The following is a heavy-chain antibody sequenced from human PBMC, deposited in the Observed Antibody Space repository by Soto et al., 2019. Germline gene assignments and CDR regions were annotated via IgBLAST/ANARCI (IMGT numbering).Heavy chain of an antibody. J-gene: IGHJ5*02. CDR2: IYWDDVK. V-gene: IGHV2-5*02. CDR1: GSSLPTGGVG. Sequence: QITLKESGPTLVKPTRTLSLTCPFSGSSLPTGGVGLGWILQPPEKPLECLALIYWDDVKRYTPSLKSRLTITKDTSKNQVVLTMPNMDPADTATYFCAHRTTTVTWWFDPWGQGTLVTVSS. D-gene: IGHD4-17*01. CDR3: AHRTTTVTWWFDP.